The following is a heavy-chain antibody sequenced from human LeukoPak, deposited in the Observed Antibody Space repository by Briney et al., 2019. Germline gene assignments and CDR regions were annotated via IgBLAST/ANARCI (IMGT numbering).Heavy chain of an antibody. CDR1: GGSISISSYY. D-gene: IGHD3-10*01. CDR2: INHSGST. CDR3: ARGPKKVLLWFGELGMSYYYGMDV. V-gene: IGHV4-39*07. Sequence: ASETLSLTCTVSGGSISISSYYWTWIRQPPGKGLECLGGINHSGSTNYNPSLKSRVTIPVDTSKTQFSLKLSSVTAADTAVYYCARGPKKVLLWFGELGMSYYYGMDVWGQGTTVTVSS. J-gene: IGHJ6*02.